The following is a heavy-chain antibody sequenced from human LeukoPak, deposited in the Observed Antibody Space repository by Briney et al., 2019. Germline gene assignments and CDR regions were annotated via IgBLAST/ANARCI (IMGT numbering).Heavy chain of an antibody. V-gene: IGHV3-21*04. J-gene: IGHJ4*02. D-gene: IGHD3-3*01. CDR3: AREDRTWYYDFWSGPRDFDY. CDR2: ISSSSSYI. Sequence: GGSLRLSCAASGFTFSSYSMNWVRQAPGKGLEWVSSISSSSSYIYYADSVKGRFTISRDNAKNSLYLQMNSLRAEDTAVYYCAREDRTWYYDFWSGPRDFDYWGQGTLFTVSS. CDR1: GFTFSSYS.